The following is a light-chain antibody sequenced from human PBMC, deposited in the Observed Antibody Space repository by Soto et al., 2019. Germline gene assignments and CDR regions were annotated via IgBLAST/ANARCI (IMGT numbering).Light chain of an antibody. V-gene: IGKV1-5*01. Sequence: EIQMTQLPSTLSETEGDRVTITCRASQSISSWLAWYQQKPGKAPKLLIYDASSLESGVPSRFSGSGSGTEFTLTISSLQPDDFATYYCQQYNSYPSTFGYRTKVDIK. J-gene: IGKJ1*01. CDR1: QSISSW. CDR3: QQYNSYPST. CDR2: DAS.